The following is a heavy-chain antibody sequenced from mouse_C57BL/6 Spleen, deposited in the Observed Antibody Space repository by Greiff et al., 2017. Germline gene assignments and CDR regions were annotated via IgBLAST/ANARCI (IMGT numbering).Heavy chain of an antibody. Sequence: QVQLQQSGAELVKPGASVKISCKASGYAFSSYWMNWVKQRPGKGLEWIGQIYPGDGDTNYNGKFKGKATLTADKSSSTAYMQLSSLTSEDSAVYYWARKEYYYGSSEAMDYWGQGTSVTVSS. D-gene: IGHD1-1*01. CDR1: GYAFSSYW. V-gene: IGHV1-80*01. CDR2: IYPGDGDT. CDR3: ARKEYYYGSSEAMDY. J-gene: IGHJ4*01.